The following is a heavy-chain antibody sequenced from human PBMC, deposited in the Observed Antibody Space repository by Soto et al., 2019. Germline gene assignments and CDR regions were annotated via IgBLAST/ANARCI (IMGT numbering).Heavy chain of an antibody. J-gene: IGHJ4*02. CDR3: VKVSVAATPDLDY. Sequence: GGSLRLSCAASGFTFSSYGMHWVRQAPGKGLEWVAVISYDGSNKYYADSVKGRFTISRDNSKNTLYLQMNSLRAEDTALYYFVKVSVAATPDLDYWGQGTLVIVSS. CDR1: GFTFSSYG. D-gene: IGHD2-15*01. CDR2: ISYDGSNK. V-gene: IGHV3-30*18.